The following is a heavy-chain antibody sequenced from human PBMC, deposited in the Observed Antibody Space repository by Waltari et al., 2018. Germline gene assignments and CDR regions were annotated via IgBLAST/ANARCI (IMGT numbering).Heavy chain of an antibody. CDR1: GYTLTELS. D-gene: IGHD3-22*01. Sequence: QVQLVQSGAEVTKPGASVKVSCKVSGYTLTELSMHWVRKAPGKALEWLGGFDPEDGETIYAQKFQGRVTMTEDTSTDTAYMELSSLRSEDTAVYYCATKAYYYDSSGYYYVGWFDPWGQGTLVTVSS. J-gene: IGHJ5*02. CDR3: ATKAYYYDSSGYYYVGWFDP. CDR2: FDPEDGET. V-gene: IGHV1-24*01.